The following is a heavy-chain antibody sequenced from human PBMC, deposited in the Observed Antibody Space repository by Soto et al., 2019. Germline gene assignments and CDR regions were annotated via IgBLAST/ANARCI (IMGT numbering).Heavy chain of an antibody. CDR3: ARRSSGWDFDY. Sequence: EVQLLGSGGGLVQPGGSLRLSCAAPGFTFSNYAMNWVRQAPGKGLEWVSVISGSGGSTYYADSVKGRFTISRDNSKNTLYLQMNSLRGEDTAVYYCARRSSGWDFDYWGQGTLVTVSS. J-gene: IGHJ4*02. CDR1: GFTFSNYA. V-gene: IGHV3-23*01. CDR2: ISGSGGST. D-gene: IGHD6-19*01.